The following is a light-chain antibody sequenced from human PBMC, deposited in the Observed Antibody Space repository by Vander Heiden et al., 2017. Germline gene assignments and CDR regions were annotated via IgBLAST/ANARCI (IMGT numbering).Light chain of an antibody. CDR3: QQRSDWPRT. CDR2: DAS. J-gene: IGKJ2*01. Sequence: DIVLTQSPSVLSVSAGDRATLSCRASQGVSSYLAWYQQKPGQAPRLLIYDASNRDTGIPARFSGSGSGTDFTLTISSLEPEDFAVYHCQQRSDWPRTFGRGTKLEIK. CDR1: QGVSSY. V-gene: IGKV3-11*01.